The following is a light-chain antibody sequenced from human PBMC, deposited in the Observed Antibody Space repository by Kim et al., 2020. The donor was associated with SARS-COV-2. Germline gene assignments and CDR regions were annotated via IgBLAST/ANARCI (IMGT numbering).Light chain of an antibody. Sequence: PGRTLTRSWACSTGAVTSGDYPTWFQQKLGQAPTPLIYSATIRHSWTPARFSGSLLGDTAALTLSGVQPEDEADYYCLLYYGGTVIFGGGTQLTVL. CDR2: SAT. J-gene: IGLJ2*01. CDR3: LLYYGGTVI. V-gene: IGLV7-43*01. CDR1: TGAVTSGDY.